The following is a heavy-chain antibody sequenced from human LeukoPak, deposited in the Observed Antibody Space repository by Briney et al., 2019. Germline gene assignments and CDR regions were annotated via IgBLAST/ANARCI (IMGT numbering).Heavy chain of an antibody. J-gene: IGHJ6*03. CDR1: GGTFSSYA. CDR3: ASDFWSGYYYYMDV. CDR2: IIPIFGTA. Sequence: GASVKVSCKASGGTFSSYAISWVRQAPGQGLEWMGGIIPIFGTANYAQKFQGRVTITADKSTSTAYMELSGLRSEDTAVYYCASDFWSGYYYYMDVWGKGTTVTVSS. D-gene: IGHD3-3*01. V-gene: IGHV1-69*06.